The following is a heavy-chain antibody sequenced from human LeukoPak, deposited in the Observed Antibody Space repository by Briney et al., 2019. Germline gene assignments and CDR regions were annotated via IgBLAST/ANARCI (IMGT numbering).Heavy chain of an antibody. J-gene: IGHJ4*02. CDR3: ARGIAARLNDY. V-gene: IGHV4-59*01. CDR2: IYYSGST. CDR1: GGSISSYY. D-gene: IGHD6-6*01. Sequence: LSETLSLTCTVSGGSISSYYWSWIRQPPGKGLEWIGYIYYSGSTNYNPSLTSRVTISVDTSKNQFSLKLSSVTAADTAVYYCARGIAARLNDYWGQGTLVTVSS.